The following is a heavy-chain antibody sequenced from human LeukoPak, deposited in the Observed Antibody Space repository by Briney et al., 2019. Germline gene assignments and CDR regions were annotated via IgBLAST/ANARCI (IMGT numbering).Heavy chain of an antibody. Sequence: PGGSLRLSCAASGFTFDDYTMHWVRQAPGKGLEWVSLISWDGGSTYYADSVKGRFTISRDNSKNTLYLQMNSLRAEDTAVYYCARDSRMITFGGVVAYWGQGTLVTVSS. J-gene: IGHJ4*02. V-gene: IGHV3-43*01. CDR1: GFTFDDYT. D-gene: IGHD3-16*01. CDR2: ISWDGGST. CDR3: ARDSRMITFGGVVAY.